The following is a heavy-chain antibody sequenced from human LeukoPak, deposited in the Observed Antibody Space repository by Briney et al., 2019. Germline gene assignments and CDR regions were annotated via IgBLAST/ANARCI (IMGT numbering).Heavy chain of an antibody. Sequence: GGSLRLSCAASGFTFSSYAMSWVRQAPGKGLEWVSTFSGASSTSYADAVKGRVTISRDNSKNILYLQMNSLRAEDTAVYYCAKLKQWQPQRYFFEYWGQGALVTVAS. CDR1: GFTFSSYA. CDR3: AKLKQWQPQRYFFEY. D-gene: IGHD6-19*01. J-gene: IGHJ4*02. CDR2: FSGASST. V-gene: IGHV3-23*01.